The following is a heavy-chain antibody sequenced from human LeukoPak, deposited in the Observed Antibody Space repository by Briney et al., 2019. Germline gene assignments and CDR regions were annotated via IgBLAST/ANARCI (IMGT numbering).Heavy chain of an antibody. V-gene: IGHV3-23*01. CDR3: AKVYSDSISPDAFDI. J-gene: IGHJ3*02. CDR2: ISGSGGST. Sequence: GRCLRLSCAASGFTFSIYAMSCVPQAPGKGLEWVSAISGSGGSTYYADSLRGRFTIHRDIPKNTLYLQMNSLRGEDTAVYYCAKVYSDSISPDAFDIWGQGTMVTVSS. CDR1: GFTFSIYA. D-gene: IGHD3-22*01.